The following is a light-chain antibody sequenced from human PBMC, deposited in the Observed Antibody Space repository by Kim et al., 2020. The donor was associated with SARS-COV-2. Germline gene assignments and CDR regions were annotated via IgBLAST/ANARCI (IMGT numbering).Light chain of an antibody. CDR2: DVS. V-gene: IGLV2-14*03. J-gene: IGLJ1*01. CDR1: SSDIGTYTY. Sequence: GQSVTISCTRTSSDIGTYTYVSWYQQHPGKAPKLMIYDVSNRPSGVANRFSGSKSGNTASLAISGLQAEDEADYYCLSYTSSASYVFGAGTKVTVL. CDR3: LSYTSSASYV.